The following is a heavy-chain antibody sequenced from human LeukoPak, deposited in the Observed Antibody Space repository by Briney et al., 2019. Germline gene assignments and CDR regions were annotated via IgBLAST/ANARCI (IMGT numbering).Heavy chain of an antibody. CDR1: GFTFSSYS. D-gene: IGHD7-27*01. Sequence: GGSLRLSCAASGFTFSSYSMNWVRQAPGKGLEWVSSISSSSSYIYYADSVKGRFTISRDNAKNSLYLQMNSLRAEDAAVYYCARHWGYYYMDVWGKGTTVTVSS. J-gene: IGHJ6*03. V-gene: IGHV3-21*01. CDR2: ISSSSSYI. CDR3: ARHWGYYYMDV.